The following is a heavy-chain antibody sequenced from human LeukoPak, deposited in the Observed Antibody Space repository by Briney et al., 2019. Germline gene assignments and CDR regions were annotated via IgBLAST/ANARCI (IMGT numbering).Heavy chain of an antibody. J-gene: IGHJ5*02. CDR1: GYTFTSYG. D-gene: IGHD4-17*01. CDR3: ARSWDSYRTTTVTPGGS. Sequence: ASVKVSCKASGYTFTSYGISWVRQAPGQGLEWMGWISAYNGNTNYAQKLQGRVTRTADTSTSTAYMNLSSLTSDDTAVYYCARSWDSYRTTTVTPGGSWGQGTLVTVSS. V-gene: IGHV1-18*01. CDR2: ISAYNGNT.